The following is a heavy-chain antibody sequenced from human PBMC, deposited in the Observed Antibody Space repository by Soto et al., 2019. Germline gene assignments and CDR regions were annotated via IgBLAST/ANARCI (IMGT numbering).Heavy chain of an antibody. V-gene: IGHV1-3*01. D-gene: IGHD3-22*01. J-gene: IGHJ4*02. CDR2: INAGNGNS. Sequence: GASVKVSCKASGYTFTSYAMHWVRQAPGQRLEWMGWINAGNGNSKYSQKFQGRVTMTTDTSTSTAYMELRSLRSDDTAVYYCARGSYYYDSSGYYHYWGQGTLVTVSS. CDR1: GYTFTSYA. CDR3: ARGSYYYDSSGYYHY.